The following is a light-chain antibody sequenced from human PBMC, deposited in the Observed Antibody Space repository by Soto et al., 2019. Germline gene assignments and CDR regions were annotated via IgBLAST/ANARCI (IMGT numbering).Light chain of an antibody. CDR3: QQSYTSPPWT. CDR1: QIISTY. V-gene: IGKV1-39*01. J-gene: IGKJ1*01. CDR2: RAS. Sequence: DIQMTQSPSSLSASVGDRVTISCRASQIISTYLNWYQQKQGTAPRLLISRASSVKSGVPPRCSGSGSGRDFTLTISSMRPEDIATYFCQQSYTSPPWTFGQGTKVEVK.